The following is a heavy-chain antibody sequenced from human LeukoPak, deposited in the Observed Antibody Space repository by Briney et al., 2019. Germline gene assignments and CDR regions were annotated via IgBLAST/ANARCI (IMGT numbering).Heavy chain of an antibody. CDR3: ARDPRKYSSSGYGDYYMDV. CDR1: GYTFTGYY. CDR2: INPSSGDT. D-gene: IGHD6-13*01. Sequence: ASVKVSCKASGYTFTGYYIHWVRQAPGQGLEWMGRINPSSGDTNYAQKFQGRVTMTRDTSISTVYMELSSLISDDTAMYYCARDPRKYSSSGYGDYYMDVWGKGTTLTVSS. V-gene: IGHV1-2*06. J-gene: IGHJ6*03.